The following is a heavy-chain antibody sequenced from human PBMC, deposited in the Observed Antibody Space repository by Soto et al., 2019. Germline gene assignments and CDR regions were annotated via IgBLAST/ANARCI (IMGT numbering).Heavy chain of an antibody. J-gene: IGHJ5*02. CDR3: ARGQRFSDWFDP. CDR1: GGAISGYY. Sequence: SETLSFTCTVTGGAISGYYWTWIRQSDGEGLEWIGRIYSSGSTTYNPSLKSRVTISQDTSMNYFSLRLSSVTAADTAVYYCARGQRFSDWFDPWGQGTLVTVSS. V-gene: IGHV4-4*07. D-gene: IGHD3-3*01. CDR2: IYSSGST.